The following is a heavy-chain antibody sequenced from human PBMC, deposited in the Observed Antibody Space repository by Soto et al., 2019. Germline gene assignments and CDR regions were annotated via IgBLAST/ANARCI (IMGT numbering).Heavy chain of an antibody. CDR2: INPFNGNT. CDR3: TKPRSSLQWPPFDP. J-gene: IGHJ5*02. Sequence: GASVKVSCKASGYTFTSYAMHWVRQAPGQRLEWMGWINPFNGNTEYSQKLQGRVTMTTDTSTSTAYMELRSLRSDDTAVYYCTKPRSSLQWPPFDPWGHGTQVTVSS. V-gene: IGHV1-3*01. CDR1: GYTFTSYA. D-gene: IGHD6-19*01.